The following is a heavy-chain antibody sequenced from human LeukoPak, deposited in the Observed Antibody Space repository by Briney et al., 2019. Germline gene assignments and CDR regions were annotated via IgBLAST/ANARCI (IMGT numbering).Heavy chain of an antibody. CDR2: IIPLLGIT. Sequence: SVKVSCRASGGSFSNEAITWVRQAPGQGLEWVARIIPLLGITNYAQALQGRVAITADKVTGTFYMELDGLRSEDTAVYYCGRDLRRATDLWGQGTLVTVSS. V-gene: IGHV1-69*04. CDR1: GGSFSNEA. CDR3: GRDLRRATDL. J-gene: IGHJ4*02.